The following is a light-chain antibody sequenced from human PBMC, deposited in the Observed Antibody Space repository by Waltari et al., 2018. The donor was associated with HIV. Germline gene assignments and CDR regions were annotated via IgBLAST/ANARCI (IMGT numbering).Light chain of an antibody. CDR1: QTINNN. V-gene: IGKV3-15*01. CDR3: QQYNNWPQT. Sequence: EQVMTQSPATLSVSPGERATLSCRAIQTINNNLAWYQQKPGQAPQLLIYGASTRAAGVPARFSGSGSGTEFTLTITSLQSEDLAIYYCQQYNNWPQTFGQGTKVEIK. J-gene: IGKJ2*01. CDR2: GAS.